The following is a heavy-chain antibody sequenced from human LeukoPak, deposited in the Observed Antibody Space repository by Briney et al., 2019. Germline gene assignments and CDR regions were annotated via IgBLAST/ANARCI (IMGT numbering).Heavy chain of an antibody. V-gene: IGHV4-59*01. CDR1: GGSITTYY. D-gene: IGHD6-19*01. J-gene: IGHJ4*02. CDR2: IFYIGST. Sequence: SETLSLTCTVSGGSITTYYWTWIRQPPGKGLEWVGNIFYIGSTNYNPSLKSRVTISVDTSKNQFSLKLRSLTAADTAVYDCARDDLGSRLFNYWGQGTLVTVSS. CDR3: ARDDLGSRLFNY.